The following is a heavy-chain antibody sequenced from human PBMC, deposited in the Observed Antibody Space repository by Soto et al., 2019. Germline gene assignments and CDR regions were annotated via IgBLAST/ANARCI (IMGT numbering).Heavy chain of an antibody. D-gene: IGHD2-8*01. CDR1: GGSISSSSYY. CDR2: IYYSGST. Sequence: SETLSLTCTVSGGSISSSSYYWGWIRQPPGKGLEWIGSIYYSGSTYYNPSLKSRVTISVDTSKNQFSLKLSSVTAADTAVYYCARQTPYCTNGVCYDSGRNWFDPWGQGTLVTVSS. J-gene: IGHJ5*02. CDR3: ARQTPYCTNGVCYDSGRNWFDP. V-gene: IGHV4-39*01.